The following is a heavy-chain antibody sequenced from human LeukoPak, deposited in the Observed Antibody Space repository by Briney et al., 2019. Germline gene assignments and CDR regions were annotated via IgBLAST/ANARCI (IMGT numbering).Heavy chain of an antibody. CDR2: ISSSSSYI. CDR1: GFTFSSYS. D-gene: IGHD3-22*01. J-gene: IGHJ3*02. V-gene: IGHV3-21*01. CDR3: ARSGYYYDSSGVCAFDI. Sequence: GGSLRLSCAASGFTFSSYSMNWVRQAPGKGLEWVSSISSSSSYIYYADSVKGRFTISRDNAKNSLYLQMNSLRAEDTAVYYCARSGYYYDSSGVCAFDIWGQGTMVTVSS.